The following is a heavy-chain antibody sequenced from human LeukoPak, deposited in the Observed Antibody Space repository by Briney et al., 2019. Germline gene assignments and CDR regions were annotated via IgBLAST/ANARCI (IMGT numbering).Heavy chain of an antibody. J-gene: IGHJ4*02. Sequence: GGSLRLSCAASGFTFSSYWMHWVRQAPGKGLVWVSRINPDGSSTTYADSVKGRFTMSRDNAASMLYLQMNSLRADDTAVYYCVRGIAGAANDHWGQGTLVTVSS. CDR3: VRGIAGAANDH. CDR2: INPDGSST. D-gene: IGHD6-19*01. V-gene: IGHV3-74*01. CDR1: GFTFSSYW.